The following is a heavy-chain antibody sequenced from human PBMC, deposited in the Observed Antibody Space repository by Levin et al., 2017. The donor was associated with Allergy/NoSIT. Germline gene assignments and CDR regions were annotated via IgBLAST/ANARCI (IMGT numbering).Heavy chain of an antibody. V-gene: IGHV3-48*03. CDR3: ARQLGNFWSGYNYFDY. Sequence: GGSLRLSCAASGFTFSSYEMNWVRRAPGKGLEWVSYISSTGSTIYSADSVKGRFTISRDNAKNSLYLYMNSLRAEDTAVYYYARQLGNFWSGYNYFDYWGQGTLVTVSS. D-gene: IGHD3-3*01. J-gene: IGHJ4*02. CDR1: GFTFSSYE. CDR2: ISSTGSTI.